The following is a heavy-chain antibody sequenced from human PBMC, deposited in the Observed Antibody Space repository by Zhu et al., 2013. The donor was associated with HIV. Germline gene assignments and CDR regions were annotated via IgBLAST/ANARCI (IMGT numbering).Heavy chain of an antibody. CDR1: GYTFTSYY. CDR2: INPSGGST. D-gene: IGHD2-2*01. J-gene: IGHJ4*02. Sequence: QVQLVQSGAEVKKPGASVKVSCKASGYTFTSYYMHWVRQAPGQGLEWMGIINPSGGSTSYAQKFQGRVTMTRDTSTSTVYMELSSLRSEDTAVYYCAREVRVVPAALGFXYWGQGTLVTVSS. V-gene: IGHV1-46*01. CDR3: AREVRVVPAALGFXY.